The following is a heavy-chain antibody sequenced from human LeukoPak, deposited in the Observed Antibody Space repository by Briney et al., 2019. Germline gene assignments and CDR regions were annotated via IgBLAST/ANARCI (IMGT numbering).Heavy chain of an antibody. CDR2: ISGSGGST. CDR3: AKDEGQLGYYYYYMDV. CDR1: GFTFSSYA. J-gene: IGHJ6*03. Sequence: GGSLRLSRAASGFTFSSYAMSWVRQAPGKGLEWVSAISGSGGSTYYADSVKGRFTISRDNSKNTLYLQMNSLRAEDTAVYYCAKDEGQLGYYYYYMDVWGKGTTVTVSS. V-gene: IGHV3-23*01. D-gene: IGHD6-13*01.